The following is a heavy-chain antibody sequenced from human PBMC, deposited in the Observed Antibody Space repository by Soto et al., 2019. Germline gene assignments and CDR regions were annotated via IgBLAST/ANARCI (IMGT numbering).Heavy chain of an antibody. Sequence: ASETLSLTCTVSGGSISSYYWSWIRQPPGKGLEWIGYIYYSGSTNYNPSLKSRVTISVDTSKNQFSLKLSSVTAADTAVYYCARSSSWYSPFVGYWGQGTLVTVSS. CDR2: IYYSGST. CDR1: GGSISSYY. CDR3: ARSSSWYSPFVGY. V-gene: IGHV4-59*01. J-gene: IGHJ4*02. D-gene: IGHD6-13*01.